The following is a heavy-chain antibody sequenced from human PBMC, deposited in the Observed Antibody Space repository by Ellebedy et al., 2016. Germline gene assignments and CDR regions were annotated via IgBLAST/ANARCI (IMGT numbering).Heavy chain of an antibody. CDR2: ISGSGGST. CDR1: GFTFSSYA. Sequence: GGSLRLXXAASGFTFSSYAMSWVRQAPGKGLEWVSAISGSGGSTYYADSVKGRFTISRDNSKNTLYLQMNSLRAEDTAVYYCAKVPYYDFWSGRYGAFDIWGQGTMVTVSS. CDR3: AKVPYYDFWSGRYGAFDI. J-gene: IGHJ3*02. D-gene: IGHD3-3*01. V-gene: IGHV3-23*01.